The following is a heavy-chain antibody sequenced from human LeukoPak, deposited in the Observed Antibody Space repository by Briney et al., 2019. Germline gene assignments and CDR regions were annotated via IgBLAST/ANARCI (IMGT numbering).Heavy chain of an antibody. CDR3: SRGGTSSSLAY. CDR1: GFTFSSYS. CDR2: ISSSSTI. Sequence: GGSLRLSCAASGFTFSSYSINWVRQAPGKGLEWVSYISSSSTISYADSVKGRFTISRDNANNSLYLQMNSLRDEDTAVYYCSRGGTSSSLAYWGQGTLVTVSS. V-gene: IGHV3-48*02. D-gene: IGHD4-23*01. J-gene: IGHJ4*02.